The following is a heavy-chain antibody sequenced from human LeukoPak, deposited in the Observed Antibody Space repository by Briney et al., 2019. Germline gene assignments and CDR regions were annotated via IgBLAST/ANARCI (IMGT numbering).Heavy chain of an antibody. Sequence: GRSLRLSCAASGFTFSSYAMHWVRQAPGKGLEWVAVISYDGSNKYYADSVKGRFTISRDNSKNTLYLQMNSLRAEDTAVYYCARCPPLVGYGSGTLDYWGQGTLVTVSS. CDR1: GFTFSSYA. CDR2: ISYDGSNK. V-gene: IGHV3-30*04. CDR3: ARCPPLVGYGSGTLDY. J-gene: IGHJ4*02. D-gene: IGHD3-10*01.